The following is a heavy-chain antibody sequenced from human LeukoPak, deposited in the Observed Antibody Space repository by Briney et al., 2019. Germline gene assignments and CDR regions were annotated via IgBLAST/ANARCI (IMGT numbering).Heavy chain of an antibody. J-gene: IGHJ4*02. Sequence: SETLSLTCTVSGGSLSSYYWSWIRQPAGKGLEWIGRTYTSGSTNYNPSLKSRVTMSVDTSKNQFSLKLSSVTAADTAVYYCARDRRLGSYYYFDYWGQGTLVTVSS. D-gene: IGHD1-26*01. CDR1: GGSLSSYY. CDR2: TYTSGST. CDR3: ARDRRLGSYYYFDY. V-gene: IGHV4-4*07.